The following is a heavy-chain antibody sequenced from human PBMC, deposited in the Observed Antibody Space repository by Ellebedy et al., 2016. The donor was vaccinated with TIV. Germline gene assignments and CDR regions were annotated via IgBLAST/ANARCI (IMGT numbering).Heavy chain of an antibody. V-gene: IGHV3-48*02. CDR2: INAGGERI. Sequence: GESLKISCAGSGFNFGDYSMNWVRQAPGKGLEWISYINAGGERIYYADSVKGRFTISRDNARNILYLHITSLRDEDTAVYYCASRAASWYSDNNWFDPWGQGSPVTVSS. CDR3: ASRAASWYSDNNWFDP. J-gene: IGHJ5*02. CDR1: GFNFGDYS. D-gene: IGHD6-13*01.